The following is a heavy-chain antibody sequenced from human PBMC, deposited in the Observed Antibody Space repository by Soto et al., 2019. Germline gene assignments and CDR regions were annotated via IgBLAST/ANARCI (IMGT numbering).Heavy chain of an antibody. CDR3: ARGILRYFDCNWFDP. CDR2: INHSGST. J-gene: IGHJ5*02. Sequence: SETLSLTCAVYGGSFSGYYWSWIRQPPGKGLEWIGEINHSGSTNYNPSLKSRVTISVDTSKNQFSLKLSSVTAADTAVYYCARGILRYFDCNWFDPWGQGTLVTVS. V-gene: IGHV4-34*01. CDR1: GGSFSGYY. D-gene: IGHD3-9*01.